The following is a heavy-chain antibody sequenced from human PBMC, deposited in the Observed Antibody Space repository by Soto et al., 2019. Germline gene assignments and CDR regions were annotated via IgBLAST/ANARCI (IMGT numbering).Heavy chain of an antibody. CDR2: ISGSGGST. D-gene: IGHD3-22*01. Sequence: GGSLRLSCAASGFTFSSYAMSWVRQAPGKGLEWVSAISGSGGSTYYADSVKGRFTISRDNSKNTLYLQMNSLRAEDTAVYYCANARGITMIGLNYWGQGTLVTVSS. V-gene: IGHV3-23*01. CDR3: ANARGITMIGLNY. J-gene: IGHJ4*02. CDR1: GFTFSSYA.